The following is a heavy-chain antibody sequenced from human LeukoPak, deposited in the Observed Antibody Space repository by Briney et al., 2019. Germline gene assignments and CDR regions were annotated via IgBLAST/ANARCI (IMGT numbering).Heavy chain of an antibody. CDR3: AKDPYSSGMEYFQY. CDR2: ISYDGNDK. Sequence: GGSLRLSCVASGFTFSSYGMHWVRQAPGKGLEWVAVISYDGNDKYYADSVKGRFSISRDNSKNTLYLEMSSLRTEDTAVYYCAKDPYSSGMEYFQYWGQGTLVIVSS. J-gene: IGHJ1*01. V-gene: IGHV3-30*18. D-gene: IGHD6-25*01. CDR1: GFTFSSYG.